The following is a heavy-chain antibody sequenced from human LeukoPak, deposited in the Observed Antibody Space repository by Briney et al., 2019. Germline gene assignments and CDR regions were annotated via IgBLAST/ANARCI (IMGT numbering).Heavy chain of an antibody. CDR3: ARQYSPIAVAGTAYFDY. CDR1: GGSISSSRYY. D-gene: IGHD6-19*01. CDR2: IYYSGST. V-gene: IGHV4-39*01. Sequence: PSETLSLTSSVSGGSISSSRYYWGWIRQPPGKGLEWIGSIYYSGSTYYNPSLKSRVTISVDTSKNQFSLKLSSVTAADTAVYYCARQYSPIAVAGTAYFDYWGQGTLVTVSS. J-gene: IGHJ4*02.